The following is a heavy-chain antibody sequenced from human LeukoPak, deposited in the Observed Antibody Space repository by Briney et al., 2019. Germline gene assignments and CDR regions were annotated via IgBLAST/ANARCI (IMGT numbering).Heavy chain of an antibody. CDR1: GYTFTSYY. D-gene: IGHD2-15*01. V-gene: IGHV1-46*01. CDR3: ASGLGFCSGSDCTNLVKDYYYGMNV. CDR2: INPSGGST. Sequence: ASVKVSCKASGYTFTSYYMHWVRQAPGQGLEWMGIINPSGGSTSYAQKFQGRVTMTRDTSISTAYMELSRPRSDDTAVYYCASGLGFCSGSDCTNLVKDYYYGMNVWGQGTTVTVSS. J-gene: IGHJ6*02.